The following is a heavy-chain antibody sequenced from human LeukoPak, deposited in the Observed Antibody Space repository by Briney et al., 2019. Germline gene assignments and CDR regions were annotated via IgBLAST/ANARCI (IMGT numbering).Heavy chain of an antibody. Sequence: SETLSLTCAGNGGSFSGYYWSWIRQPPGKGLEWIGEINHSGSTNYNPSLKSRVTISVDTSKNQFSLKLSSVTAADTAVYYCARGGGYYYYYMDVWGKGTTVTVSS. CDR3: ARGGGYYYYYMDV. CDR2: INHSGST. CDR1: GGSFSGYY. V-gene: IGHV4-34*01. J-gene: IGHJ6*03.